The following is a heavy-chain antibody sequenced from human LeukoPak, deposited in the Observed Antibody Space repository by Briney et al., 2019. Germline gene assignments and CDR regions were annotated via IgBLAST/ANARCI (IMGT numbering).Heavy chain of an antibody. Sequence: SGESLRLFCAASGFTFSDYYMTWIRQAPGKGLEGISYISTSAGTIYYADSVKGRFTISRDNAKNSLYLQMNSLRAEDTAVYYCARDAIDSSGFDFDYWGQGTLVTVSS. CDR2: ISTSAGTI. V-gene: IGHV3-11*01. CDR1: GFTFSDYY. D-gene: IGHD3-22*01. J-gene: IGHJ4*02. CDR3: ARDAIDSSGFDFDY.